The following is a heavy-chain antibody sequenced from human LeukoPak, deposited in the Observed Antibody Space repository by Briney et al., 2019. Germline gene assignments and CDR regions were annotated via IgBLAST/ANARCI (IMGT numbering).Heavy chain of an antibody. J-gene: IGHJ4*02. D-gene: IGHD3-22*01. CDR3: VKDRERGYYYDSSGYYFDY. CDR2: LYSGGST. Sequence: PGGSLRLSCAASGXTVSSNYVSWVRQAPAKGLESVSVLYSGGSTYYAASVQGRFTISRDHPQNTLYPQMSRPRGEDPAGYYCVKDRERGYYYDSSGYYFDYWGQGTLVTVSS. CDR1: GXTVSSNY. V-gene: IGHV3-66*01.